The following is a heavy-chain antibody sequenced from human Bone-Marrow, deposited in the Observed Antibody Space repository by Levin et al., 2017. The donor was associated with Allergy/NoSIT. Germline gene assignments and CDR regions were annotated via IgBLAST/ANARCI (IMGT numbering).Heavy chain of an antibody. Sequence: PGESLKISCKVSGNTLTELSMHWVRQTAGKGLEWLGGFDPADRETIYAQKFQGRVTMTEDSSTDTAYMELSSLRSEDTAVYYCASSGSGTYYALHYWGQGTLVTVSS. J-gene: IGHJ4*02. CDR3: ASSGSGTYYALHY. CDR1: GNTLTELS. V-gene: IGHV1-24*01. CDR2: FDPADRET. D-gene: IGHD3-10*01.